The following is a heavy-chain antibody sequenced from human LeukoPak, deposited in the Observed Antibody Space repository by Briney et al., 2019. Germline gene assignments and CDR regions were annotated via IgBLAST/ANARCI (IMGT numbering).Heavy chain of an antibody. Sequence: SQTLSLTCTVSGGSISSGSYYWSWIRQPAGKRLEWIGRIYTSGSTNYNPSLKSRVTISVDTSKNQFSLKLSSVTAADTAVYYCARGGRGYSGYVRYWGQGTLVTVSS. CDR1: GGSISSGSYY. V-gene: IGHV4-61*02. J-gene: IGHJ4*02. CDR3: ARGGRGYSGYVRY. D-gene: IGHD5-12*01. CDR2: IYTSGST.